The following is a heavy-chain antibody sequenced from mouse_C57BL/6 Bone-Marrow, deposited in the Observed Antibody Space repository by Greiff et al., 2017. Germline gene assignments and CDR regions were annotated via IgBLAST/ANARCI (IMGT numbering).Heavy chain of an antibody. CDR1: GFTFNTYA. CDR2: IRSKSSNYAT. CDR3: VTTVVATDYYAMDY. D-gene: IGHD1-1*01. Sequence: EVQLVESGGGLVQPKGSLKLSCAASGFTFNTYAMHWVRQAPGKGLEWVARIRSKSSNYATYYADSVKDRFTISRDDSQSMLYLQMTNQKTEDTAMYYCVTTVVATDYYAMDYWGQGTSVTVSS. V-gene: IGHV10-3*01. J-gene: IGHJ4*01.